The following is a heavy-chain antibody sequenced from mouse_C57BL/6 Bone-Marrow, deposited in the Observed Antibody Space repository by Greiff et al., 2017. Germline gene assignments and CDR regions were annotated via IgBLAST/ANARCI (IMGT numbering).Heavy chain of an antibody. CDR3: ASATDGYRFAY. J-gene: IGHJ3*01. V-gene: IGHV2-6*01. Sequence: LVAPSQSLSITCTVSGFSLTSYGVDWVRQSPGKGLEWLGVIWGVGSTNYNSALKSRLSISKDNSKSQVFLKMNSLQTDDTAMYYCASATDGYRFAYWGQGTLVTVSA. D-gene: IGHD2-3*01. CDR2: IWGVGST. CDR1: GFSLTSYG.